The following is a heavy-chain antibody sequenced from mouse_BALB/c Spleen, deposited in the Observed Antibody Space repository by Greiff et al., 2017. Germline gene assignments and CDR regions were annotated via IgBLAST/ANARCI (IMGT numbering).Heavy chain of an antibody. CDR3: TRGYEGDFDY. J-gene: IGHJ2*01. CDR2: IRLKSNNYAT. V-gene: IGHV6-6*02. CDR1: GFTFSNYW. D-gene: IGHD2-14*01. Sequence: EVQLVESGGGLVQPGGSMKLSCVASGFTFSNYWMNWVRQSPEKGLEWVAEIRLKSNNYATHYAESVKGRFTISRDDSKSSVYLQMNNLRAEDTGIYYCTRGYEGDFDYWGQGTTLTVSS.